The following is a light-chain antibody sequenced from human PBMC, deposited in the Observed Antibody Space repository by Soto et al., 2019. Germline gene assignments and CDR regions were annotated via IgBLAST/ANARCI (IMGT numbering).Light chain of an antibody. CDR2: GAS. CDR1: QSLSTSY. V-gene: IGKV3-20*01. J-gene: IGKJ5*01. Sequence: NVVTPSPGPLSFSPGEKATLSCRASQSLSTSYLAWYQQKPGQPPRLLIYGASSRATGIPHRFSGSGSATDFTLTITRLEPEDFAVYYCQQYDTSPITFGLGTRLEIK. CDR3: QQYDTSPIT.